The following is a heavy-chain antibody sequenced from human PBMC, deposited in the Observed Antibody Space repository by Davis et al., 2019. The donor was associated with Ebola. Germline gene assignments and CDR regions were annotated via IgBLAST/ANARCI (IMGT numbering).Heavy chain of an antibody. CDR2: IYYSGST. CDR1: GGSISSYY. Sequence: SETLSLTCTVSGGSISSYYWSCIRQPPGKGLEWIGYIYYSGSTNYNPSLKSRVTISVDTSKNQFSLKLSSVTAADTAVYYCAATPGYSSGLYFSSWGQGTLVTVSS. D-gene: IGHD6-19*01. CDR3: AATPGYSSGLYFSS. V-gene: IGHV4-59*08. J-gene: IGHJ4*02.